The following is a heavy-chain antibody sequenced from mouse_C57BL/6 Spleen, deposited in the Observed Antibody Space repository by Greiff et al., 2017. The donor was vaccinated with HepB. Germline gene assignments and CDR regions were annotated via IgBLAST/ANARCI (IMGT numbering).Heavy chain of an antibody. CDR2: INYDGSST. D-gene: IGHD2-4*01. Sequence: EVKLVESEGGLVQPGSSMKLSCTASGFTFSDYYMAWVRQVPEKGLEWVANINYDGSSTYYLDSLKSRFIISRDNAKNILYLQMSSLKSEDTATYYCARVYYDYDKAWFAYWGQGTLVTVSA. J-gene: IGHJ3*01. CDR1: GFTFSDYY. CDR3: ARVYYDYDKAWFAY. V-gene: IGHV5-16*01.